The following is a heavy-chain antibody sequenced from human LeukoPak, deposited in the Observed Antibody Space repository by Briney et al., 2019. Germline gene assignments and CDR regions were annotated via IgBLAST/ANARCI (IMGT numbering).Heavy chain of an antibody. Sequence: SQTLSLTCAVSGGSISSGGYSWSWIRQPPGKGLEWIGYIYHSGSTYYNPSLKSRVTISVDRSKNQFSLKLSSVTAADTAVYYCARGKYHYDSSGYSWYFDYWGQGTLVTVSS. J-gene: IGHJ4*02. CDR3: ARGKYHYDSSGYSWYFDY. CDR2: IYHSGST. V-gene: IGHV4-30-2*01. CDR1: GGSISSGGYS. D-gene: IGHD3-22*01.